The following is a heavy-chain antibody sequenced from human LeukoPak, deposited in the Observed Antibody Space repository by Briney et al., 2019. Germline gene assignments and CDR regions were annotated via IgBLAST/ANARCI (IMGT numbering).Heavy chain of an antibody. J-gene: IGHJ6*03. CDR3: AREMSGIAAAGTSYYYYYMDV. CDR2: IYYSGST. D-gene: IGHD6-13*01. CDR1: GGSISSYY. V-gene: IGHV4-59*12. Sequence: SETLSLTCTVSGGSISSYYWSWIRQPPGKGLEWIGYIYYSGSTNYNPSLKSRVTISVDTSKNQFSLKLSSVTAADTAVYYCAREMSGIAAAGTSYYYYYMDVWGKGTTVTISS.